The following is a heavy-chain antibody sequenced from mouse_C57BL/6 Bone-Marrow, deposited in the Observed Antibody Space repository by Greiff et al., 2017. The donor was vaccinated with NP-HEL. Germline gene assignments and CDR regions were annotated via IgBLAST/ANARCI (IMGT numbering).Heavy chain of an antibody. CDR2: IYIGNGYT. D-gene: IGHD4-1*01. V-gene: IGHV1-58*01. CDR3: ASGDWDLCWYFDV. Sequence: VQLKESGAELVRPGPSVKMSCKTSGYTFTSYGINWVKQRPGQGLEWIGYIYIGNGYTEYNEKFKGKATLTSDTSSNTAYMQLSSLTSEDSAIYFCASGDWDLCWYFDVWGWGTAVTVTA. J-gene: IGHJ1*01. CDR1: GYTFTSYG.